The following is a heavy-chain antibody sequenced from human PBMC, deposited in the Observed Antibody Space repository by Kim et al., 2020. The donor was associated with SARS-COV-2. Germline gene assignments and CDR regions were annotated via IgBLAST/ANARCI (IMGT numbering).Heavy chain of an antibody. CDR3: ARGATALHYYYYGLDV. J-gene: IGHJ6*02. Sequence: GGSLRLSCAASGFTFSDHYMDWVRQAPGKGLVWVGRARNKAKSYTTEYAASVKGRFTISRDDSKNSLYLQMNSLKTEDTALYYCARGATALHYYYYGLDVWGQGTTVTVSS. V-gene: IGHV3-72*01. D-gene: IGHD4-17*01. CDR1: GFTFSDHY. CDR2: ARNKAKSYTT.